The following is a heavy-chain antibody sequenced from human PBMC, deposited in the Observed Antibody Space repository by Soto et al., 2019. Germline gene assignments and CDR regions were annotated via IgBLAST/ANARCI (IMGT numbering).Heavy chain of an antibody. J-gene: IGHJ4*02. V-gene: IGHV3-23*01. CDR2: ISGSGGST. CDR3: AKDGMFGITMIVVAPRRGDGSDY. D-gene: IGHD3-22*01. CDR1: GFTFSSYA. Sequence: GGSLRLSCAASGFTFSSYAMSWVRQAPGKGLEWVSAISGSGGSTYYADSVKGRFTISRDNSKNTLYLQMNSLRAEDTAVYYCAKDGMFGITMIVVAPRRGDGSDYWGQGTLVTVSS.